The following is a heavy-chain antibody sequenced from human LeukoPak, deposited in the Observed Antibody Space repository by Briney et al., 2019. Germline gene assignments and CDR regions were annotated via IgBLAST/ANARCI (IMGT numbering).Heavy chain of an antibody. Sequence: SETLSLTCTVSGGSISSYYWSWIRQPPGKGLEWIGEINHSGSTNYNPSLKSRVTISVDTSKNQFSLKLSSVTAADTAVYYCARRGLAHAPLAFDIWGQGTMVTVSS. CDR3: ARRGLAHAPLAFDI. CDR2: INHSGST. CDR1: GGSISSYY. D-gene: IGHD2-15*01. V-gene: IGHV4-34*01. J-gene: IGHJ3*02.